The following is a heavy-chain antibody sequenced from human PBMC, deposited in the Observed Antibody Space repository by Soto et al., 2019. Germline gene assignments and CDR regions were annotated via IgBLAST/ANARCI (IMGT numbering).Heavy chain of an antibody. Sequence: SETLSLTCAVSGYSISSGNYWAWIRQPPGRGLEWIGSLYHIGSSHYNTSLKSWVTISFDTSKNHFSLQLSSATAADTAIYYCRSSTSCYDESCVDVWGQGTMVTSP. CDR3: RSSTSCYDESCVDV. V-gene: IGHV4-38-2*01. CDR1: GYSISSGNY. D-gene: IGHD2-2*01. CDR2: LYHIGSS. J-gene: IGHJ6*02.